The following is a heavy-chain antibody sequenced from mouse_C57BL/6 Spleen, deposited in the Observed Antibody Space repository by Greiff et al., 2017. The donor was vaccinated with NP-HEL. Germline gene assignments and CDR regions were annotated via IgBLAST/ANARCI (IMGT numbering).Heavy chain of an antibody. J-gene: IGHJ1*03. CDR2: IHPSDSDT. CDR3: AIDPYYYGSSYGYFDV. D-gene: IGHD1-1*01. Sequence: QVQLKQPGAELVKPGASVKVSCKASGYTFTSYWMHWVKQRPGQGLEWIGRIHPSDSDTNYNQKFKGKATLTVDKSSSTAYMQLSSLTSEDSAVYYCAIDPYYYGSSYGYFDVWGTGTTVTVSS. CDR1: GYTFTSYW. V-gene: IGHV1-74*01.